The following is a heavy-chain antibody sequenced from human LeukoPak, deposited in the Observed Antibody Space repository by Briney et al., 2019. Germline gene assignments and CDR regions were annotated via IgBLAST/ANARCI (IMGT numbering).Heavy chain of an antibody. Sequence: HPGGSLRLSCAASGFTFSNYWMIWVRQAQGKGLEWVGNIKEDGSEKRYADSVRGRFTISRDNAQTSIYLQMNSLRAEDTAVYYCARASKPWLQLTCGQETLVTVSS. CDR2: IKEDGSEK. CDR1: GFTFSNYW. V-gene: IGHV3-7*05. J-gene: IGHJ5*02. D-gene: IGHD5-24*01. CDR3: ARASKPWLQLT.